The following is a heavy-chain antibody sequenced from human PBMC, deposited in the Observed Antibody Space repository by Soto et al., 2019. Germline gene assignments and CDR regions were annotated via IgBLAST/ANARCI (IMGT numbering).Heavy chain of an antibody. CDR1: GSSINSSGYY. Sequence: XGTLALTCTVSGSSINSSGYYWGWIRQPPGKGLEWIGSMFYGVSTYYNPSLKSRVTVSVDTSKNQFSLNLRSVTAADTAVYYCARLPSRHLVDYWGQGTLVTVS. CDR2: MFYGVST. D-gene: IGHD3-3*02. CDR3: ARLPSRHLVDY. V-gene: IGHV4-39*01. J-gene: IGHJ4*02.